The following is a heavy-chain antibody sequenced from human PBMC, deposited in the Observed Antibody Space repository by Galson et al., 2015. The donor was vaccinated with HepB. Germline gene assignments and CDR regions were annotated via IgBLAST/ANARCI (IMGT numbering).Heavy chain of an antibody. CDR1: GYSFTTYW. V-gene: IGHV5-10-1*01. D-gene: IGHD3-9*01. J-gene: IGHJ5*02. CDR3: ALDYDILTTYRYKTFDP. CDR2: IDPSDSST. Sequence: SGAEVKKPGESLSIACKGSGYSFTTYWISWVRQMPGKGLEWMGKIDPSDSSTKYSPSFQGHVTISVDKSINTAYLQWSSLQASDTAMYYCALDYDILTTYRYKTFDPWGQGTLVTVSS.